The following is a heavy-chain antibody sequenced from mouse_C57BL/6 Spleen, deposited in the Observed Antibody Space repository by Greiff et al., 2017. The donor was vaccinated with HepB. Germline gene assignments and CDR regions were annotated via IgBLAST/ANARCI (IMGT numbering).Heavy chain of an antibody. D-gene: IGHD1-1*01. V-gene: IGHV5-9-1*02. CDR1: GFTFSSYA. J-gene: IGHJ1*03. Sequence: EVKVEESGEGLVKPGGSLKLSCAASGFTFSSYAMSWVRQTPEKRLEWVAYISSGGDYIYYADTVKGRFTISRDNARNTLYLQMSSLKSEDTAMYYCTREDYGSSSYWYFDVWGTGTTVTVSS. CDR3: TREDYGSSSYWYFDV. CDR2: ISSGGDYI.